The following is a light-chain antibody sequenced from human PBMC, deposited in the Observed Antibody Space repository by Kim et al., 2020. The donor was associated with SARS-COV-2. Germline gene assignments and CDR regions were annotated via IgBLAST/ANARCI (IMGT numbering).Light chain of an antibody. V-gene: IGKV3-20*01. CDR1: QSVNSYY. Sequence: PPGERASPSCRASQSVNSYYFAWYQQKPGQAPRLLIYGASSRATGIPDRFSGSGSGTDFTLTISRLEPEDFAVYYCHQYGNSPLAFGGGTKVDIK. J-gene: IGKJ4*01. CDR2: GAS. CDR3: HQYGNSPLA.